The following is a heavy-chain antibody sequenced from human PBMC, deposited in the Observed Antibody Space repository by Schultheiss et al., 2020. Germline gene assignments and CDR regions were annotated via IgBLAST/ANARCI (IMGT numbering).Heavy chain of an antibody. V-gene: IGHV4-39*07. CDR2: IYYSGST. J-gene: IGHJ4*02. Sequence: SETLSLTCTVSGGSIGSSNYYWGWIRQPPGKGLEWIGSIYYSGSTYYNPSLKSRVTISVDTSKNQFSLKLSSVTAADTAVYYCARSSGLGYCSSTSCYEFDYWGQGTLVTVSS. CDR1: GGSIGSSNYY. CDR3: ARSSGLGYCSSTSCYEFDY. D-gene: IGHD2-2*01.